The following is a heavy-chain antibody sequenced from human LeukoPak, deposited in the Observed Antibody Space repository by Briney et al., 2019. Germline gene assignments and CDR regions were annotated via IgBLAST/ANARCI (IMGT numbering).Heavy chain of an antibody. CDR3: ARLARGIFGVESWSDP. CDR2: IYYSGST. V-gene: IGHV4-59*08. D-gene: IGHD3-3*01. CDR1: GGSISSYY. J-gene: IGHJ5*02. Sequence: SETLSLTCTVSGGSISSYYWSWIRQPPGKGLEWIGYIYYSGSTNYNPSLKSRVTISVDTSKNQFSLKLSSVTAADTAVYYCARLARGIFGVESWSDPWGQGTLVTVSS.